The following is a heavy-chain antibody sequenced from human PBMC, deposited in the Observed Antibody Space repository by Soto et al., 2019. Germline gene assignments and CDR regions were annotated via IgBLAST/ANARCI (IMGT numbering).Heavy chain of an antibody. CDR3: ARGSAYSDYGLEY. CDR2: VSGTGGSA. Sequence: VQLVESGGGVVQPGRSLGLSCAASGFTFSSYAMTWVRQAPGKGLEWVSGVSGTGGSAYYADSVKGRFTISRDKYTNTLYLHMNSLGAEDTAVYYCARGSAYSDYGLEYWGQGTLVTVCS. D-gene: IGHD4-17*01. CDR1: GFTFSSYA. V-gene: IGHV3-23*04. J-gene: IGHJ4*02.